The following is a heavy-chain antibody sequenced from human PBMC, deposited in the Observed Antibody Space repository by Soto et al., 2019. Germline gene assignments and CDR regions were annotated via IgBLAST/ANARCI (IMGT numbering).Heavy chain of an antibody. V-gene: IGHV3-23*01. CDR1: GLTFTTYA. J-gene: IGHJ5*02. CDR3: AKEEGHPSWFDP. Sequence: EVQLLESGGGLVQPGGSLRLSCAASGLTFTTYAMTWVRQAPGKGLEWVSAITASGGGAYYAESVKGRFTISRDNSKNTLYLQMNSLSAEDTAGYYCAKEEGHPSWFDPWGQGTLVTVSS. CDR2: ITASGGGA.